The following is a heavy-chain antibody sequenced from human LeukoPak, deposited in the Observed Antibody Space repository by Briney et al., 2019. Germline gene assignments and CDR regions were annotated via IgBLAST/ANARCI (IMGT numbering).Heavy chain of an antibody. D-gene: IGHD3-16*02. J-gene: IGHJ4*02. CDR2: INPNSGGT. V-gene: IGHV1-2*06. CDR3: ARNIITFGGVIDQC. Sequence: GASVKVSCKASGCTFTGYYMHWVRQAPGQGLEWMGRINPNSGGTNYAQKFQGRVTMTRDTSISTAYMELSRLRSDDTAVYYCARNIITFGGVIDQCWGQGTLVTVSS. CDR1: GCTFTGYY.